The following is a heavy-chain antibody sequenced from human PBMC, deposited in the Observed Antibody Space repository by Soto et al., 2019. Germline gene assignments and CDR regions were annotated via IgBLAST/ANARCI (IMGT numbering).Heavy chain of an antibody. D-gene: IGHD4-17*01. J-gene: IGHJ1*01. CDR3: AMDYGDRPEYFKH. Sequence: QVQLVQSGPDLKRPGASMKVSCKASGYTFPSYGITWVRPAPGQVLEWMAWVSPLKGRTQYSQKAQARVTLSTDTSSNTAYMEMTTLRVDDTAVYYCAMDYGDRPEYFKHWGQGTLVTVS. CDR1: GYTFPSYG. CDR2: VSPLKGRT. V-gene: IGHV1-18*04.